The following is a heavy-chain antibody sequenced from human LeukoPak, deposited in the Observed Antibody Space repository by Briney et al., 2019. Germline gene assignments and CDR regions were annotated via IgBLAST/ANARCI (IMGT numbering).Heavy chain of an antibody. V-gene: IGHV4-59*06. CDR2: IYYSGST. D-gene: IGHD6-13*01. Sequence: SETLSLTCAVYGGSFSGYYWSWIRQPPGKGLEWIGYIYYSGSTYYNPSLKSRVTISVDTSKNQFSLKLSSVTAADTAVYYCATTSIAAAPPLYYYYYGMDVWGQGTTVTVSS. CDR1: GGSFSGYY. J-gene: IGHJ6*02. CDR3: ATTSIAAAPPLYYYYYGMDV.